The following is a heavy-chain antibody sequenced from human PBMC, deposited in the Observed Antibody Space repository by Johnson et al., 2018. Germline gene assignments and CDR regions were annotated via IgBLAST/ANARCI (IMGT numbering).Heavy chain of an antibody. V-gene: IGHV1-18*01. Sequence: QLVESGADVKKPGASVKVSCKASGYIFTSCGINWVRQAPGQGLEWVGRISTHNGNANYAEKLQGRVTMTTDTPTTTVYMELRSLRSDGTAVYYCARDFADSNGYGGFDYWGQGTLVTVSS. D-gene: IGHD3-22*01. CDR1: GYIFTSCG. J-gene: IGHJ4*02. CDR3: ARDFADSNGYGGFDY. CDR2: ISTHNGNA.